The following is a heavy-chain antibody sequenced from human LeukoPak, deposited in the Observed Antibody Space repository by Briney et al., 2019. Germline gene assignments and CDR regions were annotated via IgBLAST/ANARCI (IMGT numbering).Heavy chain of an antibody. CDR3: ARATYHFDN. J-gene: IGHJ4*02. V-gene: IGHV6-1*01. D-gene: IGHD2-2*02. CDR2: TYSRSKRYN. CDR1: GDSVSSNTAS. Sequence: SQTLSLTCAISGDSVSSNTASWTWIRQSPSRGLEWLGRTYSRSKRYNEYAASMKSRITINSDTSKNQFSLQLNSVTPEDTAVYYCARATYHFDNWGQGTLVTVSS.